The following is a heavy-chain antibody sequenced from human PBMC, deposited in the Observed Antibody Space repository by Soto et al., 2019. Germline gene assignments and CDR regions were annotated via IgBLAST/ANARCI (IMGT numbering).Heavy chain of an antibody. V-gene: IGHV1-18*01. CDR2: TRHNNGNT. D-gene: IGHD3-10*01. CDR1: GYTFSIYG. J-gene: IGHJ4*02. CDR3: VRDLDGSGSYYTDY. Sequence: QVQLVQSGAEVKKPGASVKVSCKASGYTFSIYGINWVRQAPGQGLEWMGWTRHNNGNTKHAQNLQGRVTMTTDRSTRTAYMELRRLRPDDTAVYYFVRDLDGSGSYYTDYWGQGTLVTVS.